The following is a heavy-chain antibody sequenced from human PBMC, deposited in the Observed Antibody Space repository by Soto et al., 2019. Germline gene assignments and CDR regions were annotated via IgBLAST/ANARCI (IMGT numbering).Heavy chain of an antibody. V-gene: IGHV1-2*02. CDR2: INPNSGGT. Sequence: QVQLVQSGAEVKKPGASVKVSCTASGYTFTGYYIHWMRQAPGQGLEWMGWINPNSGGTNYAQKFQGRLTMTRDTSISTDYMELSRLTSVDTVVYYCARDRASSGGNTFDVWGQGTMVTVSS. CDR1: GYTFTGYY. J-gene: IGHJ3*01. CDR3: ARDRASSGGNTFDV. D-gene: IGHD3-16*01.